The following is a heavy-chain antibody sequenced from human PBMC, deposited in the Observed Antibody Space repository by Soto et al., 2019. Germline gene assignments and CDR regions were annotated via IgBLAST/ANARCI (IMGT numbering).Heavy chain of an antibody. J-gene: IGHJ5*01. CDR1: GFPFSSYG. CDR3: AKDAYISSWFVFLVS. V-gene: IGHV3-30*18. D-gene: IGHD6-13*01. CDR2: MSYDGSKK. Sequence: PGGSLRLSCAASGFPFSSYGMHWVRQAPGKGQEWVAVMSYDGSKKYYVDSVKGRITISRDNSKNTLYLQMNSLRAEDTVVYYCAKDAYISSWFVFLVSWVQGTLVTVSS.